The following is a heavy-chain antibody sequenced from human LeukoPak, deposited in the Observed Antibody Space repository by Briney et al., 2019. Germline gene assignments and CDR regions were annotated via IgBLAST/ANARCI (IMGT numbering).Heavy chain of an antibody. Sequence: ASVKVSCKASGYTFTSYGISWVRQATGQGLEWMGWMNPNSGNTGYAQRFQGRVTMTRNTSISTAYMELSSLRSEDTAVYYCARLQAPVRGTHYYYMDVWGKGTTVTISS. CDR2: MNPNSGNT. CDR3: ARLQAPVRGTHYYYMDV. CDR1: GYTFTSYG. D-gene: IGHD3-10*01. V-gene: IGHV1-8*02. J-gene: IGHJ6*03.